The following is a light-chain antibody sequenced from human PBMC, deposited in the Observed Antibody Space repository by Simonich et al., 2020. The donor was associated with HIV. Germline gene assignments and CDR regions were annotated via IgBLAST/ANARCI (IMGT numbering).Light chain of an antibody. CDR3: CSYAGSDTVL. CDR1: RSDVGSYNL. V-gene: IGLV2-23*01. J-gene: IGLJ2*01. CDR2: EGS. Sequence: QSALTQPASVAGALGQSITISCTGTRSDVGSYNLVSWYQQDPGKAPKLMIYEGSKRPSGVSNRFSGSKSGNTASLTISGLQAEDEADYYCCSYAGSDTVLFGGGTRLTVL.